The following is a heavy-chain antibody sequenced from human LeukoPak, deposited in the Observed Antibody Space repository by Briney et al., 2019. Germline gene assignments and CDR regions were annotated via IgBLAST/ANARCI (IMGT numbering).Heavy chain of an antibody. D-gene: IGHD1-26*01. CDR2: ISSSSYI. CDR3: ARDRMGAYYFDY. J-gene: IGHJ4*02. Sequence: PGGSLRLSCAASGFTFSSYSMNWVRQAPGKGLEWVSSISSSSYIYYADSVKGRFTISRDNAKNSLYLQMNSLRAEDTAVYYCARDRMGAYYFDYWGQGTLVTVSS. V-gene: IGHV3-21*01. CDR1: GFTFSSYS.